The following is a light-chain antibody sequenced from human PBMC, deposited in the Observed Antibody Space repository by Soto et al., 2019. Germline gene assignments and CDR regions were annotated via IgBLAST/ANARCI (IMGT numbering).Light chain of an antibody. J-gene: IGLJ1*01. CDR2: VDS. V-gene: IGLV1-44*01. Sequence: QSVLTQPPSASGSPGQRVTISCSGSSXNIGANTVSWYQQLPGTAPKLLIYVDSQRPSGVPDRFSGSRSGTSASLAISGLRSEDEADYYCAAWDDILNGYVLGTGTKVTVL. CDR3: AAWDDILNGYV. CDR1: SXNIGANT.